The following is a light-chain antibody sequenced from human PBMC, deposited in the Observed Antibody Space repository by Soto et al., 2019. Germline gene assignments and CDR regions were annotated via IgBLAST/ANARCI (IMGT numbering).Light chain of an antibody. V-gene: IGKV3-15*01. Sequence: PGERATLSCRASQSVSSNLAWYQQKPGQAPSLLIYGASTRATGTPARFSGSGSGTEFTLTISSLQSEDFAVYYCQQYIRWPLTFGGGTKVDIK. CDR1: QSVSSN. CDR3: QQYIRWPLT. CDR2: GAS. J-gene: IGKJ4*01.